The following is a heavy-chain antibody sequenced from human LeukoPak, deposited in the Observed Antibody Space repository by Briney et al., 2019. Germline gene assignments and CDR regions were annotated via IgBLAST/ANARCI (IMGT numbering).Heavy chain of an antibody. J-gene: IGHJ5*02. D-gene: IGHD3-10*01. CDR3: AREWGRIGSGKGTGFDP. V-gene: IGHV1-46*01. Sequence: ASVKVSCKASGYTFTSYYMHWVRQAPGQGLEWMGIINPSGGNTDYAQKFQGGVTMTRDTSTSTVYMELSSLRSEDTAVYYCAREWGRIGSGKGTGFDPWGQGTLVTVSS. CDR2: INPSGGNT. CDR1: GYTFTSYY.